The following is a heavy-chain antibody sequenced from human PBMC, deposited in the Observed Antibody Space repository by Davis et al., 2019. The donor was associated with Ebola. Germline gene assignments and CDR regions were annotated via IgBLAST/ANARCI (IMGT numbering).Heavy chain of an antibody. V-gene: IGHV3-21*01. CDR1: GFTFSSFS. Sequence: PGGSLRLSCAASGFTFSSFSMNWVRQAPGKGLEWVSSISSSSSYIYYADSVKGRFTISRDNAKNSLYLQMNSLRAEDTAVYYCARDAFCSSTSCPFYGMDVWGQGTTVTVSS. CDR3: ARDAFCSSTSCPFYGMDV. J-gene: IGHJ6*02. CDR2: ISSSSSYI. D-gene: IGHD2-2*01.